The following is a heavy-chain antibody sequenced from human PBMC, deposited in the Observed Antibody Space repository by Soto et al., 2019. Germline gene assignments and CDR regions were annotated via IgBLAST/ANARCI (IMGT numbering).Heavy chain of an antibody. CDR3: AKGPGIAVAGTWDPSYYFDY. J-gene: IGHJ4*02. V-gene: IGHV3-30*18. CDR1: GFTFSSYG. CDR2: ISYDGSNK. D-gene: IGHD6-19*01. Sequence: GGSLRLSCAASGFTFSSYGMHWVRQAPGKGLEWVAVISYDGSNKYYADSVKGRFTISRDNSKNTLYLQMNSLRAEDTAVYYCAKGPGIAVAGTWDPSYYFDYWGQGTLVTVSS.